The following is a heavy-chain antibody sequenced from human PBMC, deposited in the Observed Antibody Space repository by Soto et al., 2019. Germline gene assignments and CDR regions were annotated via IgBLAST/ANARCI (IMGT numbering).Heavy chain of an antibody. D-gene: IGHD2-21*01. CDR3: ARSEVVVIRSDT. V-gene: IGHV4-31*03. CDR1: GASITRGGFL. Sequence: QVQLQESGPGLVKPSQTLSLTCSVSGASITRGGFLWTWIRQHPGKGLEWLGFISYNGRTSYNPSLKSRVNISADTSQNQFSLQLTSVTAADTAVYYWARSEVVVIRSDTWGPGTPVTVSA. J-gene: IGHJ5*02. CDR2: ISYNGRT.